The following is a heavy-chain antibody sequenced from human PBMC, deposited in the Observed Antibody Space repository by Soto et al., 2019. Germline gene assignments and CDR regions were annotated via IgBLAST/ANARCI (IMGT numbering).Heavy chain of an antibody. Sequence: SETLSLTCTVSGGSISSSSYYWGWIRQPPGKGLEWIGSIYYSGSTYYNPSLKSRVTISVDTSKNQFSLKLSSVTAADTAVYYCARHAWSGSDYYYYYGMDVWGQGTTVT. CDR1: GGSISSSSYY. CDR3: ARHAWSGSDYYYYYGMDV. V-gene: IGHV4-39*01. CDR2: IYYSGST. D-gene: IGHD3-3*01. J-gene: IGHJ6*02.